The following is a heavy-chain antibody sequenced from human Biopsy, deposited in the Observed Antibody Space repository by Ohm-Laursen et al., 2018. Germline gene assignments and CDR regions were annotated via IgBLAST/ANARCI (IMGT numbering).Heavy chain of an antibody. Sequence: SLRLSCAASGFSFSDNYMDWVRQAPGKGLEWVGRIRDKANSYTTDYAASVKGRFTISRDDSKNSLYLQMNSLKTVDTALYYCARAGRYCSGGGCYSWFDSWGQGTLVTVSS. CDR2: IRDKANSYTT. CDR1: GFSFSDNY. J-gene: IGHJ5*01. V-gene: IGHV3-72*01. D-gene: IGHD2-15*01. CDR3: ARAGRYCSGGGCYSWFDS.